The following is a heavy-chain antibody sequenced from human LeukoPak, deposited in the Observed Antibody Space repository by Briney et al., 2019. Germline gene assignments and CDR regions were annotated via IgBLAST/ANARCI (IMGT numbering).Heavy chain of an antibody. V-gene: IGHV3-23*01. CDR2: ISGSGGST. D-gene: IGHD1-26*01. Sequence: GGSLRLSCAASGFTFSSYAMSWVRQAPGKGLEWVSAISGSGGSTYYADSVKGRFTISRDNSKNTLYLQMNSLSAEDTAVYYCAKLGGSGYYYYYVDVWGKGTTVTVSS. CDR3: AKLGGSGYYYYYVDV. J-gene: IGHJ6*03. CDR1: GFTFSSYA.